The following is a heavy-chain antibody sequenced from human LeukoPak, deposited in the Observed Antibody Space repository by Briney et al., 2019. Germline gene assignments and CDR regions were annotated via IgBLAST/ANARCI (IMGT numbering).Heavy chain of an antibody. Sequence: ASVKVSCKASGYTFTGYYMHWVRQAPGQGLEWMVWINPNSGGTNYAQKFQGRVTMTRDTSISTAYMELSRLRSDDTAVYYCARAPYYYDSSGYYTWFDPWGQGTLVTVSS. CDR3: ARAPYYYDSSGYYTWFDP. CDR2: INPNSGGT. V-gene: IGHV1-2*02. D-gene: IGHD3-22*01. CDR1: GYTFTGYY. J-gene: IGHJ5*02.